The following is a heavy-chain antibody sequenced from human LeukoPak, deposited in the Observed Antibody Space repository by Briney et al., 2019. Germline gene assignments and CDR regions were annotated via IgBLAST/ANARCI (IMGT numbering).Heavy chain of an antibody. CDR2: IYYSGST. CDR1: GGSISSSSYY. J-gene: IGHJ4*02. Sequence: SETLSLTCTVSGGSISSSSYYWGWIRQPTGKGLEWIGSIYYSGSTYFNPSLKSRVTISVDTSKNQFSLKLSSVTAADTAVYYCARQRYYYDSSGNYCVYYFDNWGQGTLVTVSS. V-gene: IGHV4-39*01. D-gene: IGHD3-22*01. CDR3: ARQRYYYDSSGNYCVYYFDN.